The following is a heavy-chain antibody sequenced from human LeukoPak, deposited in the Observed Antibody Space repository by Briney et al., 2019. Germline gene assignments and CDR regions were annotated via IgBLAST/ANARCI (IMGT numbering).Heavy chain of an antibody. CDR2: INPNSGGT. J-gene: IGHJ6*04. Sequence: ASVKVSCKASGYTFTGYYMHWVRQAPGQGLEWMGWINPNSGGTNYAQKFQGWVTMTRDTSISTAYMELSRLRSDDTAVYYCARSMVRGVVPYYGMDVWGKGTTVTASS. V-gene: IGHV1-2*04. CDR3: ARSMVRGVVPYYGMDV. D-gene: IGHD3-10*01. CDR1: GYTFTGYY.